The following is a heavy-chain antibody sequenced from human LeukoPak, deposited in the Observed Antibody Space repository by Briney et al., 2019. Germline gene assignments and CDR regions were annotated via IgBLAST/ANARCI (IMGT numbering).Heavy chain of an antibody. Sequence: PSETLSLTCTVSGGSISSYYWSWIRQPPGKGLEWIGYIYYSGSTNYNPSLKSRATISVDTSKNQFSLKLSSVTAADTAVYYCARDLLPYCSGGSCYSVHAFDIWGQGTMVTVSS. V-gene: IGHV4-59*01. J-gene: IGHJ3*02. CDR2: IYYSGST. D-gene: IGHD2-15*01. CDR1: GGSISSYY. CDR3: ARDLLPYCSGGSCYSVHAFDI.